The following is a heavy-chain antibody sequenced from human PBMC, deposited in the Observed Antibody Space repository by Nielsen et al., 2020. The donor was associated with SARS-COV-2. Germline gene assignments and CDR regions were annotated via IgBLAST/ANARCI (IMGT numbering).Heavy chain of an antibody. CDR1: GFTISSSF. Sequence: GGSLRLSCGASGFTISSSFMSWVRQAAGKGLDWVSVIYTDGSTSHADSVKGRFTISRDNAKNSVYLQMNSLRAEDTAVYYCATDQYCPNGICSSGGRDYWGQGTLVAVSS. CDR2: IYTDGST. V-gene: IGHV3-66*01. D-gene: IGHD2-8*01. CDR3: ATDQYCPNGICSSGGRDY. J-gene: IGHJ4*02.